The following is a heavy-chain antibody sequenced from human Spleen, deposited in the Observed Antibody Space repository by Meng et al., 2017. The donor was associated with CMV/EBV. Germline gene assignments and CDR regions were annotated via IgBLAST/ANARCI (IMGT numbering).Heavy chain of an antibody. V-gene: IGHV3-74*01. J-gene: IGHJ4*02. D-gene: IGHD3-22*01. CDR2: INSDGSNT. CDR3: ARLTFPDSSGYPFDY. CDR1: GFTFSTYW. Sequence: GFTFSTYWMHWVRQAPGKGLLWVSRINSDGSNTLYADSVKSSFTVSRDNAKNTLYLQMNSLRAEDTAVYFCARLTFPDSSGYPFDYWGQGALVTVSS.